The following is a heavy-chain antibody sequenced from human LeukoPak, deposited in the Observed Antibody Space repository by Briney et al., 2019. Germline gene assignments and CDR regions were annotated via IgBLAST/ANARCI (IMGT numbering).Heavy chain of an antibody. CDR1: GFTFNTYS. V-gene: IGHV3-21*01. CDR2: ITSSGTYT. Sequence: GGSLRLSCEASGFTFNTYSMNWARPAPGKAMEWVSSITSSGTYTFYADSVKGRFTISRDNAKNSLYLQMDSLGPEDTAVYYCARDPYSGNYGTYYYYYMDVWGKGTTVTISS. D-gene: IGHD1-26*01. CDR3: ARDPYSGNYGTYYYYYMDV. J-gene: IGHJ6*03.